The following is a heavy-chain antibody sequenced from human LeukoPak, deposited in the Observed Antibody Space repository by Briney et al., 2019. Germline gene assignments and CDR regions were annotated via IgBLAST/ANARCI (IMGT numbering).Heavy chain of an antibody. V-gene: IGHV3-9*01. Sequence: PGRSLRLSCVISGFTFDDYAMNWFRQGPGKGLEWLSGIGWNSDNIKYADSVRGRFTVSRDNAKNSLYLQMISLRADDTALYYCVIEPLLRLGEVSSDYWGPGTMVTVSS. J-gene: IGHJ4*02. CDR1: GFTFDDYA. CDR2: IGWNSDNI. CDR3: VIEPLLRLGEVSSDY. D-gene: IGHD3-16*02.